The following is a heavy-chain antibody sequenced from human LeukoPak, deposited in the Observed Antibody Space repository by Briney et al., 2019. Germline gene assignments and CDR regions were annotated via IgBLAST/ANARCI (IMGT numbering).Heavy chain of an antibody. CDR3: ARAGGFAGYMDV. CDR1: GVSISSYY. D-gene: IGHD3-16*01. Sequence: SETLSLTCTVSGVSISSYYWSWIRQPPGKGLEWIGYIYYSGSTNYNPSLKSRVTISVDTSKNQFSLKLSSVTAADTAVYYCARAGGFAGYMDVWGKGTTVTISS. J-gene: IGHJ6*03. CDR2: IYYSGST. V-gene: IGHV4-59*01.